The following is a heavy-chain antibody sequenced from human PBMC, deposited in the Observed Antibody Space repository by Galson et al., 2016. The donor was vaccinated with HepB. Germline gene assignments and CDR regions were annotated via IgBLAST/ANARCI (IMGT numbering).Heavy chain of an antibody. J-gene: IGHJ3*01. CDR3: AVYGGNGHDAFDV. CDR1: GYFISSGYY. Sequence: SETLSLTCAVSGYFISSGYYWGWIRQPPGRGLEWIGSFHHSGTTHYNPSLKSRATISVVTSKNHLYLNLTSVTAADTAMYNCAVYGGNGHDAFDVWGQGTMVTISS. D-gene: IGHD4/OR15-4a*01. V-gene: IGHV4-38-2*01. CDR2: FHHSGTT.